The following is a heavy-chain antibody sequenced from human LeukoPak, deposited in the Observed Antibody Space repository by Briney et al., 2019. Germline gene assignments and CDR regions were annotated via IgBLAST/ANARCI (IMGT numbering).Heavy chain of an antibody. J-gene: IGHJ4*02. D-gene: IGHD3-3*01. Sequence: SETLSLTCTVSGGSISSHYWSWIRQPPGKGLEWIGYIYYSGSTNYNPSLKSRVTISVDTSKNQFSLKLSSVTAADTAVYYCARDRSGLRFLEWLFWGQGTLVTVSS. CDR1: GGSISSHY. V-gene: IGHV4-59*11. CDR3: ARDRSGLRFLEWLF. CDR2: IYYSGST.